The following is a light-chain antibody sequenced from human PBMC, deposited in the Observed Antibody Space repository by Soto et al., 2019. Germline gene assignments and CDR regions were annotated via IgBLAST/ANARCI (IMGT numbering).Light chain of an antibody. J-gene: IGLJ1*01. Sequence: QSALTHPASVSGSPGQSIAISCSGSTSYVGNGSDSVSWYHKHPGKAPKLMIYEVNKRHSRVPDRFSGAKAGNTASLTVSGLQAEDEADYYCSSYAGSSNVFGTGTKVTVL. CDR2: EVN. CDR3: SSYAGSSNV. V-gene: IGLV2-8*01. CDR1: TSYVGNGSDS.